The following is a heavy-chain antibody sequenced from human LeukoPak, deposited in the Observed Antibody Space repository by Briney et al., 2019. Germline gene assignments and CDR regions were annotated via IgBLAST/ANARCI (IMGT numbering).Heavy chain of an antibody. Sequence: SETPSLTCTVSGGSISSSSYYWGWIRQPPGKGLEWIGSIYYSGSTYYNPSLKSRVTISVDTSKNQFSLKLSSVTAADTAVYYCARPKHIYCSGGSCYSNWFDPWGQGTLVTVSS. V-gene: IGHV4-39*01. CDR2: IYYSGST. CDR1: GGSISSSSYY. D-gene: IGHD2-15*01. CDR3: ARPKHIYCSGGSCYSNWFDP. J-gene: IGHJ5*02.